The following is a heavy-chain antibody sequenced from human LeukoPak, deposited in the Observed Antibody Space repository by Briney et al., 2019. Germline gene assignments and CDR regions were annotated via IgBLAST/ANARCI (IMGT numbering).Heavy chain of an antibody. V-gene: IGHV3-74*01. D-gene: IGHD3-22*01. CDR3: ARDQPEYYYDSSGYSVDVFDY. Sequence: GGSLRLSCAASGFTFSSHLMHWVRQAPGKGLVWVSRISSDGTYTNYADSVRGRFTISRDNAKNTLYLQMNSLRAEDTAVYYCARDQPEYYYDSSGYSVDVFDYWGQEPLVPVSS. J-gene: IGHJ4*02. CDR2: ISSDGTYT. CDR1: GFTFSSHL.